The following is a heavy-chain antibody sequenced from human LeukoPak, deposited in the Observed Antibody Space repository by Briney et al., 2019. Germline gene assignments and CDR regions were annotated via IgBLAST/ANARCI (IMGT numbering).Heavy chain of an antibody. D-gene: IGHD2-15*01. CDR2: INPKSGYT. CDR3: ANSGGEEDDAFDI. V-gene: IGHV1-2*02. CDR1: GYTFTGQY. J-gene: IGHJ3*02. Sequence: ASVKVSCKASGYTFTGQYMHWVRQAPGQGLEWMGWINPKSGYTSYAQKFQGRVTMTRDTSISTAYMELTRLRSDDTAVYYCANSGGEEDDAFDIWGQGTMVTVSS.